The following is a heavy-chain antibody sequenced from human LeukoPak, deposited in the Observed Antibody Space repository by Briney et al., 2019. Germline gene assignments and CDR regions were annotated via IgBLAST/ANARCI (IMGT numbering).Heavy chain of an antibody. CDR2: IYYSGST. D-gene: IGHD2-2*02. CDR1: GGSISSSSYY. Sequence: PSETLSLTCTVSGGSISSSSYYWGWIRQPPGKGLEWIGSIYYSGSTYYNPSLKSRVTISVDTSKNQFSLKLSSVTAADTAVYYCARALRYCGSTSCYRSGGYYYYMDVWGKGTTVTVSS. V-gene: IGHV4-39*07. CDR3: ARALRYCGSTSCYRSGGYYYYMDV. J-gene: IGHJ6*03.